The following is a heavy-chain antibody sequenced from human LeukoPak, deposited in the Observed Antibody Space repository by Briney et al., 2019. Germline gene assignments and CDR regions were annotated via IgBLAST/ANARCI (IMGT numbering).Heavy chain of an antibody. CDR2: INYSGGT. Sequence: PSETLSLTCTVSGASITNSAYHWGWIRQPPGKGLEWIGSINYSGGTHYNPSLQSRVTISADKSKNQSSLKLSSVTAADTAVYCSGGTCPHQPNYWGQGTLVTVSS. CDR3: GGTCPHQPNY. D-gene: IGHD2-15*01. V-gene: IGHV4-39*01. CDR1: GASITNSAYH. J-gene: IGHJ4*02.